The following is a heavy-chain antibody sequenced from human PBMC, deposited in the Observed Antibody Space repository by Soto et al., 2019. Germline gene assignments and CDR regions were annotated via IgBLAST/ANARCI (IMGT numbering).Heavy chain of an antibody. J-gene: IGHJ6*02. V-gene: IGHV3-23*01. D-gene: IGHD3-9*01. CDR3: ARGAQSYDILTGYYPHGMDA. CDR2: ISGSGDST. CDR1: GFTFSSYA. Sequence: GGSLRLSCAASGFTFSSYALSWVRQAPGKGLEWVSAISGSGDSTYYADSVKGRFTISRDNSKNTLYLQMNSLRAEDTAVYYCARGAQSYDILTGYYPHGMDAWGQGTTVTVSS.